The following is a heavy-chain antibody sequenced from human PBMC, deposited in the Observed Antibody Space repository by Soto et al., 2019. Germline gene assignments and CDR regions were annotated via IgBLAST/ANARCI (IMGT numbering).Heavy chain of an antibody. CDR1: GFTFSSYS. CDR2: ISSSSSYI. CDR3: ARDGEYSYGYDY. V-gene: IGHV3-21*01. D-gene: IGHD5-18*01. Sequence: PGGSLRLSCAASGFTFSSYSMNWVRQAPGKGLEWVSSISSSSSYIYYADSAKGRFTISRDNAKNSLYLQMNSLRAEDTAVYYCARDGEYSYGYDYWGQGTLVTVSS. J-gene: IGHJ4*02.